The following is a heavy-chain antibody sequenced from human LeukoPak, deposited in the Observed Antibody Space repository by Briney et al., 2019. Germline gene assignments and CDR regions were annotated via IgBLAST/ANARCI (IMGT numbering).Heavy chain of an antibody. J-gene: IGHJ3*02. CDR2: IYSGGST. Sequence: QPGGSLRLSCAASGFTVSSNYMSWVRQAPGKGLEWVSVIYSGGSTYYADSVKGRFTISRDNSKNTLYLQMNSLRAEDTAVYYCARETSPGGGAFDIWGQGTMVTVPS. CDR3: ARETSPGGGAFDI. D-gene: IGHD1-14*01. CDR1: GFTVSSNY. V-gene: IGHV3-66*01.